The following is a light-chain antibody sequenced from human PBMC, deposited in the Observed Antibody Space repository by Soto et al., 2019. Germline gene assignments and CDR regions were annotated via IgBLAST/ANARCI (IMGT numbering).Light chain of an antibody. Sequence: EIVVTQSPATLSVSPGERATLSCRASQDVTNNLAWYQQRPGQAPRLLIYHSSTRATGIPVRFSGSGSGTEFTLTISSLQSEDSAVYYWQQYNDWPVYTFGQGTKLEIK. CDR1: QDVTNN. J-gene: IGKJ2*01. CDR3: QQYNDWPVYT. CDR2: HSS. V-gene: IGKV3-15*01.